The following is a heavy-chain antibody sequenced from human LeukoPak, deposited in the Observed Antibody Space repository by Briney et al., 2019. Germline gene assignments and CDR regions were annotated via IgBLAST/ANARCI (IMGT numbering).Heavy chain of an antibody. CDR1: GFTFSSYA. Sequence: GGSLRLSCAASGFTFSSYAMSWVRQAPGKGLEWVSAISGSGGSTYYADSVKGRFTISRDNSKNTLYLQMNSLRAKDTAVYYCAKDLGDYVWGSYRHWGQGTLVTVSS. D-gene: IGHD3-16*02. V-gene: IGHV3-23*01. CDR2: ISGSGGST. CDR3: AKDLGDYVWGSYRH. J-gene: IGHJ4*02.